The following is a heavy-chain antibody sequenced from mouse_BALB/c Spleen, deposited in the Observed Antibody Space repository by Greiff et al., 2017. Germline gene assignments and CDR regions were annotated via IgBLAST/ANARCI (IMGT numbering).Heavy chain of an antibody. CDR1: GYNMNDSF. CDR3: DSYGNLMAY. V-gene: IGHV14-3*02. Sequence: EVQLQQSGAELVKPGASVKLSCTASGYNMNDSFMNWVKQRPEQGLEWIGRIDPANGDTKYDPKFQGKATITADTSSTTAYLQLSRLTSEDTAVYYYDSYGNLMAYWGQGTSVTVSA. D-gene: IGHD2-1*01. J-gene: IGHJ4*01. CDR2: IDPANGDT.